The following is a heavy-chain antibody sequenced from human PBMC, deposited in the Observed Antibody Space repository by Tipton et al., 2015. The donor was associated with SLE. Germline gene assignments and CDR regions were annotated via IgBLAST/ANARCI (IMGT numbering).Heavy chain of an antibody. CDR2: IYYSGTT. Sequence: LRLSCTASGFIFSDYYMSWIRQAPGKELDWIGYIYYSGTTDSNPYFKSRVTLSIDTSKNQFSLKLGSVTAADTAVYYCVRDGFCRSGVCYRNWFDPWGPGSLVTVSS. CDR3: VRDGFCRSGVCYRNWFDP. J-gene: IGHJ5*02. V-gene: IGHV4-59*12. D-gene: IGHD2-8*02. CDR1: GFIFSDYY.